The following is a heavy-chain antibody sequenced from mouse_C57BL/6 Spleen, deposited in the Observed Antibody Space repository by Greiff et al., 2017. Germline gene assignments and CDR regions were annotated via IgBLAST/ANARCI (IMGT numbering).Heavy chain of an antibody. CDR3: ARSNYGSSYGWYFDV. D-gene: IGHD1-1*01. Sequence: QVQLQQPGAELVRPGSSVKLSCKASGYTFTSYGMHWVKQRPIQGLEWIGNIDPSDSETPYNQKFKDQATLTVDKSSSTAYMQLRSLTSEDSAVYYCARSNYGSSYGWYFDVWGTGTTVTVSS. J-gene: IGHJ1*03. V-gene: IGHV1-52*01. CDR2: IDPSDSET. CDR1: GYTFTSYG.